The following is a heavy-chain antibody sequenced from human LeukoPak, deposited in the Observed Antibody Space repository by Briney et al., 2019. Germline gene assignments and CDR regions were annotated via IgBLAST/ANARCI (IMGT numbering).Heavy chain of an antibody. CDR2: IYNSGST. V-gene: IGHV4-31*03. J-gene: IGHJ4*02. CDR3: ARGYCTNGACSSDYFDY. CDR1: GGSISSGGYY. Sequence: NSSQTLSLTCTVSGGSISSGGYYWNWIRQHPGKGLEWIGYIYNSGSTYYNPSLKSRSTISVDTSKNQFSLKLSSVTAADTAVYYCARGYCTNGACSSDYFDYWGQGTLVTVSS. D-gene: IGHD2-8*01.